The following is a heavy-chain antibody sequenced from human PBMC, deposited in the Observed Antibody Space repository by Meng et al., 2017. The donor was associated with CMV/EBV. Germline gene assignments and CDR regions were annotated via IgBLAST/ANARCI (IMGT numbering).Heavy chain of an antibody. Sequence: GESLKISCAASGFTFSSYEMNWVRQAPGKGLEWVSYISSSGSTIYYADSVKGRFTISRDNAKNSLYLQMNSLRAEDTAVYYCARGVDWLLSYGMDVWGQGTTVTVSS. V-gene: IGHV3-48*03. D-gene: IGHD3-9*01. CDR2: ISSSGSTI. J-gene: IGHJ6*02. CDR1: GFTFSSYE. CDR3: ARGVDWLLSYGMDV.